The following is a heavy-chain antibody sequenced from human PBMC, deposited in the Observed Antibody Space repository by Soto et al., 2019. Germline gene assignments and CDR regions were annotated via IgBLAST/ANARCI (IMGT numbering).Heavy chain of an antibody. D-gene: IGHD6-13*01. J-gene: IGHJ6*02. CDR1: GFTFSSYA. V-gene: IGHV3-30-3*01. CDR2: ISYDGSNK. CDR3: ARYVTPAEKQLVLTLGDGMDV. Sequence: QVQLVESGGGVVQPGRSLRLSCAASGFTFSSYAMHWVRQAPGKGLEWVAVISYDGSNKYYADSVKGRFTISRDNSKNTLYLQMNSLRAEDTAVYYCARYVTPAEKQLVLTLGDGMDVWGQGTTVTVSS.